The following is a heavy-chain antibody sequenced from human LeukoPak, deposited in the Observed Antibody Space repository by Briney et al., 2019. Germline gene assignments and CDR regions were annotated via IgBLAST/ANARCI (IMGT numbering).Heavy chain of an antibody. CDR1: GASISSSSYY. D-gene: IGHD1-26*01. Sequence: SETLSLTCTVSGASISSSSYYWGWIRQPPGKGLEWIGSIYYSGGTYYNPSFKSRVTISVDTSKNQFSLKLTSLTAADTAVYYCARVEYSGSYPGYFQHWGQGTLVTVSS. V-gene: IGHV4-39*07. CDR3: ARVEYSGSYPGYFQH. CDR2: IYYSGGT. J-gene: IGHJ1*01.